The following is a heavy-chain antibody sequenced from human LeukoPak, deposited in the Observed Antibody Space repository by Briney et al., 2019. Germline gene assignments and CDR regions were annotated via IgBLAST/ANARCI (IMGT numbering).Heavy chain of an antibody. V-gene: IGHV1-69*05. Sequence: SVKVSCKASGGTFSSYAISWVRQAPGQGLEWMGGIIPIFGTANYAQKFQGRVTITTDESTSTAYMELSSLRSEDTAVYYCAQNPGTTVRYYYYYMDVWGKGTTVTVSS. CDR1: GGTFSSYA. CDR3: AQNPGTTVRYYYYYMDV. D-gene: IGHD1-7*01. J-gene: IGHJ6*03. CDR2: IIPIFGTA.